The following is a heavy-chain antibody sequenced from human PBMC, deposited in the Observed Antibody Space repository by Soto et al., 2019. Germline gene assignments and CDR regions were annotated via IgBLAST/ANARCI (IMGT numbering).Heavy chain of an antibody. J-gene: IGHJ4*02. CDR3: TRASSSSWRNEGYFDY. CDR1: GGSISSYY. CDR2: IYTSGST. D-gene: IGHD6-13*01. Sequence: SETLSLTCTVSGGSISSYYWSLIRQPAGKGLEWIGRIYTSGSTNYNPSLKSRVTMSVDTSKNQFSLKLSSVTAADTAVYYCTRASSSSWRNEGYFDYWVQGSLVTVSS. V-gene: IGHV4-4*07.